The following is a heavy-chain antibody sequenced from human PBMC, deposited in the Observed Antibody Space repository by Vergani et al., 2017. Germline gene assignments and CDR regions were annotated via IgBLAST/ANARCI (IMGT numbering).Heavy chain of an antibody. CDR2: ISSSGSTI. J-gene: IGHJ4*02. CDR1: GFTFSSYE. CDR3: ANRWVELAYCGGDCYSGFDY. D-gene: IGHD2-21*02. Sequence: VQLVESGGGLVQPGGSLRLSCAASGFTFSSYEMNWVRQAPGKGLEWVSYISSSGSTIYYADSVKGRFTISRDNAKNSLYLQMNSLRAEDTAVYYCANRWVELAYCGGDCYSGFDYWGQGTLVTVSS. V-gene: IGHV3-48*03.